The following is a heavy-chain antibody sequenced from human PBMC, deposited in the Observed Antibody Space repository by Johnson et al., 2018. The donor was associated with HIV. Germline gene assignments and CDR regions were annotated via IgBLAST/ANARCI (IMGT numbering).Heavy chain of an antibody. CDR1: GFTFSDYY. D-gene: IGHD5-12*01. J-gene: IGHJ3*02. Sequence: VQLVESGGGLVKPGGSLRLSCAASGFTFSDYYMSWIRQAPGKGLEWVSYISSSGSTIYYADSVQGRFTISRDNAKNSLYLQINSLRVEDTAVYYCARERGYSGYDGDRDAFDIWGQGTMVTVSS. V-gene: IGHV3-11*04. CDR3: ARERGYSGYDGDRDAFDI. CDR2: ISSSGSTI.